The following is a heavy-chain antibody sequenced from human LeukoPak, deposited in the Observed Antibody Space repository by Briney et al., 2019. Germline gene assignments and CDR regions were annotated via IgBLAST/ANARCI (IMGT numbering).Heavy chain of an antibody. CDR2: TYYRSKWYN. D-gene: IGHD7-27*01. CDR1: WYSVSSNSAA. V-gene: IGHV6-1*01. CDR3: ARSLAGPLDY. J-gene: IGHJ4*02. Sequence: SGPTLVNPSQTLSLTCAISWYSVSSNSAAWNWIRQSQSRGLEWLGRTYYRSKWYNHYAVSVKSRITFKPDTSKTHFSLQLNSVTPEDTAVYYCARSLAGPLDYWGQGTLVTVSS.